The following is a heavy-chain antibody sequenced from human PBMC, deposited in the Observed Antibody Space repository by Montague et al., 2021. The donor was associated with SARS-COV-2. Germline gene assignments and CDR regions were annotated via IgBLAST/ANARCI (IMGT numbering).Heavy chain of an antibody. J-gene: IGHJ1*01. Sequence: SLRLSCAASGFTFSSYAMHWVRQAPGKGLEWVAVISYAEYNKYYADSVKGRFTISRDNSKNTLYLQLDSLRPDDTDVYYCASDAYGDHVGFFHHWGQGSLVTVSS. CDR3: ASDAYGDHVGFFHH. V-gene: IGHV3-30-3*01. CDR2: ISYAEYNK. D-gene: IGHD4-17*01. CDR1: GFTFSSYA.